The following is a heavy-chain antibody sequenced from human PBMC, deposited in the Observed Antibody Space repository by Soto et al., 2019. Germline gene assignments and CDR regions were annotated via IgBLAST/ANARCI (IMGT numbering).Heavy chain of an antibody. V-gene: IGHV4-34*01. CDR1: GESLSRCY. J-gene: IGHJ5*02. D-gene: IGHD6-13*01. Sequence: PLETLSVTCAVDGESLSRCYSSWIRQPPGKGLEWIGEINHSGSTNYNPSLKSRVTISVDTSKNQFSLKLSSVTAADTAVYYCARGRAAAGTRGNWFDPWGQGTLVTVSS. CDR2: INHSGST. CDR3: ARGRAAAGTRGNWFDP.